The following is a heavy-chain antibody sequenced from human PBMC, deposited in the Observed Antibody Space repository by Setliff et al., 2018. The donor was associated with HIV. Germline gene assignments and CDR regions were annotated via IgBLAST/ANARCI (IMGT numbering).Heavy chain of an antibody. CDR3: ARDARATAGGIEDLDL. V-gene: IGHV4-59*12. CDR2: IDYRGST. D-gene: IGHD6-13*01. CDR1: GGPLSSYY. J-gene: IGHJ5*02. Sequence: PSETLSLTCTVSGGPLSSYYWNWIRQPPGKGLEWIGDIDYRGSTNYNPSLQSRVIISVDTSKNQFSLKVRSVTAADAAVYYCARDARATAGGIEDLDLWGQGTLVTVSS.